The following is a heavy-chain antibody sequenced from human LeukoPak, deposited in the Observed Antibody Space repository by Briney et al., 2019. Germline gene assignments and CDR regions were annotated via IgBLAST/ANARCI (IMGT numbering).Heavy chain of an antibody. J-gene: IGHJ4*02. CDR2: IIPIIGTG. CDR1: GYTFTSYD. V-gene: IGHV1-69*04. Sequence: ASVKVSCKASGYTFTSYDITWVRQAPGQGLEWMGRIIPIIGTGNYAQKFQGRVTITADKSTNTAYMELTSVTSEDTAVYYCARGHDSSGHRAAFWGQGTRVTVSS. CDR3: ARGHDSSGHRAAF. D-gene: IGHD3-22*01.